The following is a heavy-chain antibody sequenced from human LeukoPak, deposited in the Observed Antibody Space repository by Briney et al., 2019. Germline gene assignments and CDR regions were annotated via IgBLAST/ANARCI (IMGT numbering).Heavy chain of an antibody. CDR2: IYSGGST. CDR3: ARDISSSSSGGYYYYMDV. D-gene: IGHD6-6*01. Sequence: GGSLRLSCAASGFTVSSNYMSWVRQAPGKGLEWVSGIYSGGSTYYADSVKGRFTISRDNSKNTLYLQMNSLRAEDTAVYYCARDISSSSSGGYYYYMDVWGKGTTVTVSS. CDR1: GFTVSSNY. V-gene: IGHV3-53*01. J-gene: IGHJ6*03.